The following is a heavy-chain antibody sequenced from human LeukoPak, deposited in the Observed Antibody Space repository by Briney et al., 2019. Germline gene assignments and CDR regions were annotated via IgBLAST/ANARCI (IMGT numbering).Heavy chain of an antibody. CDR1: GYGFSDFY. CDR2: VHPEDGEP. D-gene: IGHD3-10*01. J-gene: IGHJ6*02. Sequence: GASVKVSCKVSGYGFSDFYMHWVRQAPGRGLEWLGLVHPEDGEPLYAEKFRDRLILTADTYPDTLQMGLRSLRYDDTAVYYCARGGSGSLYTRSRGGGMDVWGQGTPVTVSS. CDR3: ARGGSGSLYTRSRGGGMDV. V-gene: IGHV1-69-2*01.